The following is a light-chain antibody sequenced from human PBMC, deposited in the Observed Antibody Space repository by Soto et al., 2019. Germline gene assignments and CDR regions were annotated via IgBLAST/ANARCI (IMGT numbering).Light chain of an antibody. Sequence: ALQVTQSPSSLSASVGDRVTITCRASQGIRNDLGWYQQKPGEPPKLLIYATSRLQSGVPSRFSGSGSGTDFTLTISSLQPEDSATYYCLQDYDYPLTFGGGTKVQIK. J-gene: IGKJ4*01. CDR2: ATS. CDR1: QGIRND. V-gene: IGKV1-6*01. CDR3: LQDYDYPLT.